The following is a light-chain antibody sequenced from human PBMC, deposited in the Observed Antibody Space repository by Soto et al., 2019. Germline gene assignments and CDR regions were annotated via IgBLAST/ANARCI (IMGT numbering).Light chain of an antibody. CDR2: EDN. CDR3: QSYDSSNQV. V-gene: IGLV6-57*03. J-gene: IGLJ3*02. Sequence: NFLLTQPHSVSESPGKTVTISCTRSSDSIASNYVQWYQQRPGSAPTTVIYEDNQRPSGVPDRFSGSIDSSSNSASPTISGLKTEDEADYYCQSYDSSNQVFGGGTKLTVL. CDR1: SDSIASNY.